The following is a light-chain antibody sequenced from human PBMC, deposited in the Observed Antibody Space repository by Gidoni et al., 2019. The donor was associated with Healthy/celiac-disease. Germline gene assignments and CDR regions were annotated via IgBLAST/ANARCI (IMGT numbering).Light chain of an antibody. CDR3: RQYNSYRT. J-gene: IGKJ1*01. CDR1: QSISSW. Sequence: DIQMTQSPSTLSASVGDRVTIPCRASQSISSWLAWYQQKPGKAPKLLIYKASSLESGVPSRFSGSGSGTEFTLTISSLQPDDFATYYCRQYNSYRTFGQGTKVEIK. CDR2: KAS. V-gene: IGKV1-5*03.